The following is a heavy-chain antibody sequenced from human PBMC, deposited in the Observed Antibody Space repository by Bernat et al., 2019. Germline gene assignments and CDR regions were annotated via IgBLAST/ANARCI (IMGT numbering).Heavy chain of an antibody. CDR1: GGSISSSNW. D-gene: IGHD3-10*01. CDR2: IYHSGST. CDR3: AREGHIRITMVRSPAGLGY. Sequence: QVQLQESGPGLVKPSGTLSLTCAVSGGSISSSNWWSWVRQPPGKGLEWIGEIYHSGSTNYNPSLKSRVTISVDKSKNQFSLKLSSVTAADTAMYYCAREGHIRITMVRSPAGLGYWGQGTLVTVSS. J-gene: IGHJ4*02. V-gene: IGHV4-4*02.